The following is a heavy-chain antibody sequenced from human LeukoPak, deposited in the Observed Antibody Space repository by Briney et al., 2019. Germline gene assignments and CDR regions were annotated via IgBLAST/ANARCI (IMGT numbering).Heavy chain of an antibody. CDR1: GGTFSSYA. D-gene: IGHD3-22*01. CDR3: ASGRITMIVVADYYYYVDV. J-gene: IGHJ6*03. V-gene: IGHV1-69*06. Sequence: ASVKVSCKASGGTFSSYAISWVRQAPGQGLEWMGGIIPIFGTANYAQKFQGRVTITADKSTSTAYMELSSLRSEDTAVYYCASGRITMIVVADYYYYVDVWGKGTTVTVSS. CDR2: IIPIFGTA.